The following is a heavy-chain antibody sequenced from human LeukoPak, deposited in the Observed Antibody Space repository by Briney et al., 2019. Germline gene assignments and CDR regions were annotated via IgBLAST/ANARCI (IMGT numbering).Heavy chain of an antibody. J-gene: IGHJ3*02. V-gene: IGHV1-24*01. D-gene: IGHD2/OR15-2a*01. Sequence: ASVKVSCKASGGTFSSYAISWGRQAPGKGLEWMGGFDPEDGETIYAQKFQGRVTMTEDTSTDTAYMELSSLRSEDTAVYYCATDLNIPHDAFDIWGQGTMVTVSS. CDR2: FDPEDGET. CDR3: ATDLNIPHDAFDI. CDR1: GGTFSSYA.